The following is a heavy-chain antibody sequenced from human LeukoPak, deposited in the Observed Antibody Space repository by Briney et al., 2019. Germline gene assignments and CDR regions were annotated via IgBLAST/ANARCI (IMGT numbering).Heavy chain of an antibody. J-gene: IGHJ4*02. CDR1: GFIFSNYA. V-gene: IGHV3-23*01. CDR2: ICGSSSCA. D-gene: IGHD7-27*01. CDR3: ANRNWGLPFDY. Sequence: PGGSLRLSCAASGFIFSNYAMNWVRQAPGKGLEWVSLICGSSSCAYYTDSVKGRFTISRDNSRNTLYLQMNSLRAEDTAIYYCANRNWGLPFDYWGQGTLVTVSS.